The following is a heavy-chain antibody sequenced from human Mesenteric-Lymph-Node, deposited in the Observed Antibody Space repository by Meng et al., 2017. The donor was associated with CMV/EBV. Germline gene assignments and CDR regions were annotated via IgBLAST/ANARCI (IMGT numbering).Heavy chain of an antibody. J-gene: IGHJ4*02. V-gene: IGHV1-18*01. D-gene: IGHD2-21*01. CDR2: SSTSNGNT. CDR3: AGDLFGDLDY. Sequence: KVSCKTSGYTVTEYPITWLRQAPGQGLEWVGWSSTSNGNTNYAQNLQGRITMTTDTSTSTAYMELRSLRSDDTATYYCAGDLFGDLDYWGQGTLVTVSS. CDR1: GYTVTEYP.